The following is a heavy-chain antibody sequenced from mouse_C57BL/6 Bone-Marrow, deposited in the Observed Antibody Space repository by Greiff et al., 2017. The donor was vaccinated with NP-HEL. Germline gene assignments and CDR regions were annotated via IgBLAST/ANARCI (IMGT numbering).Heavy chain of an antibody. CDR2: IDPSSGYT. V-gene: IGHV1-7*01. CDR1: GYTFTSYW. D-gene: IGHD4-1*01. J-gene: IGHJ1*03. Sequence: QVQLQQPGAELAKPGASVKLSCKASGYTFTSYWMHWVKQRPGQGLEWIGYIDPSSGYTNYNQKFKDKATLTVDKSSSTAYMQLSSLTYEDSAVYYCARSGLANWDGYWYFDVWGTGTTVTVSS. CDR3: ARSGLANWDGYWYFDV.